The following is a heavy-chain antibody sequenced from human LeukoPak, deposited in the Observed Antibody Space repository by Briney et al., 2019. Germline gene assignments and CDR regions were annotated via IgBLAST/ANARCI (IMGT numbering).Heavy chain of an antibody. V-gene: IGHV4-30-4*01. CDR2: IYYSGST. CDR1: GASISGGDYY. J-gene: IGHJ5*02. D-gene: IGHD3-10*01. CDR3: ARHEEGYYGSGNWFDP. Sequence: SETLSLTCTVSGASISGGDYYWSWIRQPPGKGLEWIGYIYYSGSTFYNPSLKSRVTISVDTSKNQFSLKLSSVTAADTAVYYCARHEEGYYGSGNWFDPWGQGTLVTVSS.